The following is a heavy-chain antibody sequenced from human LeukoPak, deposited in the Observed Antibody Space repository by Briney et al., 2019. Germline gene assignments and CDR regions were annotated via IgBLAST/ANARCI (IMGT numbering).Heavy chain of an antibody. CDR1: GDSIGSSSYY. J-gene: IGHJ4*02. V-gene: IGHV4-39*01. Sequence: SETLSPTCSVSGDSIGSSSYYWGWLRQPPGKGLEWIGSIYYTGSTYYNPSLKSRVTISIDTSKNQFSLKLSSVTAADTAVYFCAYLLYCSGGSCHTNSFDYWGQGTLVTVSS. D-gene: IGHD2-15*01. CDR3: AYLLYCSGGSCHTNSFDY. CDR2: IYYTGST.